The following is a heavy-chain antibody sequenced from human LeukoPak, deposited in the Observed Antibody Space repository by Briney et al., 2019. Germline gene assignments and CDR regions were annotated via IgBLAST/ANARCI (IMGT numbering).Heavy chain of an antibody. J-gene: IGHJ1*01. CDR3: AYSSGFQQR. V-gene: IGHV4-34*01. D-gene: IGHD3-22*01. CDR2: INHSGST. Sequence: PSETLSPTCAVYGGSFSDFYCSWFRQPPGKGLEWIGEINHSGSTDYNPSLKSRVTISVDTSKNQFPLRLNSVTAADTAVYFCAYSSGFQQRWGQGTLVTVSS. CDR1: GGSFSDFY.